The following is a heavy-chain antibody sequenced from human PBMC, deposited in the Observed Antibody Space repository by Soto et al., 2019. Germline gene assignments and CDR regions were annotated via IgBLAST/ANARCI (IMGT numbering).Heavy chain of an antibody. V-gene: IGHV3-30*18. CDR1: GFTFSSYG. CDR3: ANYHLS. Sequence: ESGGGVVQPGRSLRLSCAASGFTFSSYGMHWVRQAPGKGLEWVAVISYDGSNKYYADSVKGRFTISRDNSKNTLYLQMNSLRAEDTAVYYCANYHLSWGQGTLVTVSS. J-gene: IGHJ4*02. CDR2: ISYDGSNK.